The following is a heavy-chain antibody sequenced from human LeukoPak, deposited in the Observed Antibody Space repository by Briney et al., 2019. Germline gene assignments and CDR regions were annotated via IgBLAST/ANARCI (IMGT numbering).Heavy chain of an antibody. CDR3: ARVYNWDVGRDFDY. CDR2: INPNSGST. CDR1: GYTFTGYY. D-gene: IGHD1-1*01. J-gene: IGHJ4*02. Sequence: ASVKVSCKASGYTFTGYYMHWVRQAPGQGLEWMGWINPNSGSTNYAQKFQGRVTMTRDTSISTAYMELSRLRSDDTAVYYCARVYNWDVGRDFDYWGQGTLVTVSS. V-gene: IGHV1-2*02.